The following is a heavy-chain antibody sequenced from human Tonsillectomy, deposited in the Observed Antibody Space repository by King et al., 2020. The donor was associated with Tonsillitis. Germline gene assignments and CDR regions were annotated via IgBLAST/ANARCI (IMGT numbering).Heavy chain of an antibody. CDR3: ARAENYDFWSGYYYYYYGMDV. V-gene: IGHV3-30*04. D-gene: IGHD3-3*01. CDR1: GFTFSSYA. CDR2: KSYDGSNK. J-gene: IGHJ6*02. Sequence: VQLVESGGGVVQPGRSLRLSCAASGFTFSSYAMHWVRQAPGKGLEWVAVKSYDGSNKYYADSVKGRFTISRDNSKNTLYLQMNSLRAEDTAVYYCARAENYDFWSGYYYYYYGMDVWGQGTTVTVSS.